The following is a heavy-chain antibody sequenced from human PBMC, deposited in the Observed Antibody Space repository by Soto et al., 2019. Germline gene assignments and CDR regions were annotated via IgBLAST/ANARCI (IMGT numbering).Heavy chain of an antibody. J-gene: IGHJ5*02. CDR2: ISAYNGNT. V-gene: IGHV1-18*04. CDR3: ARDLEEQQLVFSVGWYGSTDTFDP. Sequence: ASVKVSCKASGYTFTSYGISWVRQAPGQGLEWMGWISAYNGNTNYAQKLQGRVTMTTDTSTSTAYMELRSLRSDDTAVYYCARDLEEQQLVFSVGWYGSTDTFDPWGPGTLVTVSS. CDR1: GYTFTSYG. D-gene: IGHD6-13*01.